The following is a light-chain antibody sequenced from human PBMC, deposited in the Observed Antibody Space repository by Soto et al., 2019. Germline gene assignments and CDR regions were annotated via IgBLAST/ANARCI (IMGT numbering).Light chain of an antibody. CDR1: QGISNY. V-gene: IGKV1-27*01. CDR3: QKYDSAPWT. J-gene: IGKJ1*01. CDR2: ASS. Sequence: DIQMTQSPSSLSASVGDRVTITCRARQGISNYLDWYQQKPGKVPKLLIYASSTLQSGVPSRFSGSGSGTAFTLTISSMQPEDVATYYCQKYDSAPWTFGHGTKVEIK.